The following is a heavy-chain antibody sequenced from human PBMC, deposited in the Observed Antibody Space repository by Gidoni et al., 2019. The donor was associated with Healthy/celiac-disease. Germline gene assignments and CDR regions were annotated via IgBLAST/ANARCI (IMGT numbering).Heavy chain of an antibody. CDR3: ARVVPATANYYYYGMDV. V-gene: IGHV3-7*03. J-gene: IGHJ6*02. CDR2: IKQDGSEK. D-gene: IGHD5-12*01. CDR1: GFTFSSYW. Sequence: EVQLVESGGGLVQPGGSLRLSCAASGFTFSSYWMSWVRQAPGKGLEWVANIKQDGSEKYYVDSVKGRFTISRDNAKNSLYLQMNSLRAEDTAVYYCARVVPATANYYYYGMDVWGQGTTVTVSS.